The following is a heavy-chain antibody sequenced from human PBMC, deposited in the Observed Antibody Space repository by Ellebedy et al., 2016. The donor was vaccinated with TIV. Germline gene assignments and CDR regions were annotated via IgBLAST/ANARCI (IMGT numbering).Heavy chain of an antibody. V-gene: IGHV3-48*01. Sequence: GESLKISCAASGFTFSSYSMNWVRQAPGKGLEWVSYISSSSVTIYYADSVKGRFTISRDNAKRSLYLQMNSLRLEDTAVYYCARDAMILIFDSWGHGTLVTVSS. CDR3: ARDAMILIFDS. D-gene: IGHD2-15*01. J-gene: IGHJ4*01. CDR1: GFTFSSYS. CDR2: ISSSSVTI.